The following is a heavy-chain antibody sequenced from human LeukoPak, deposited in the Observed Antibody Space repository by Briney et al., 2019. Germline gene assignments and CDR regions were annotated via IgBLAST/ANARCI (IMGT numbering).Heavy chain of an antibody. D-gene: IGHD1-26*01. CDR3: ARHVGALDGFDI. CDR2: IYYSGST. CDR1: GGSISSYY. Sequence: SETLSLTCTVSGGSISSYYWSWIRQPPGKGLEWIGYIYYSGSTNYNPSLRSRVTISVNTSKNQFSLKLSSVTAADTAVYYCARHVGALDGFDIWGQGTMVTVSS. J-gene: IGHJ3*02. V-gene: IGHV4-59*08.